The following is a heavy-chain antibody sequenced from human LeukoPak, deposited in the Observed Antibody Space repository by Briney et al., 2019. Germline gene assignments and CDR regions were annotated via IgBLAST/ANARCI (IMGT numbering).Heavy chain of an antibody. J-gene: IGHJ2*01. CDR3: ARDSGEYSFGGFWYFDV. CDR2: IKQDGSQI. Sequence: AGSLRLSCAGSGFMFSGYWIYWVRQAPGKGLESVANIKQDGSQIHYVDSVKGRFTISRDNAQNSVYLQMNSLRVEDTAVYYCARDSGEYSFGGFWYFDVWGRGTLVTVSS. V-gene: IGHV3-7*05. D-gene: IGHD5-18*01. CDR1: GFMFSGYW.